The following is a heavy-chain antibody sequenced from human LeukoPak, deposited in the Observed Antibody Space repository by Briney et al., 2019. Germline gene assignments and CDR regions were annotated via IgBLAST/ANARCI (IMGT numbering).Heavy chain of an antibody. CDR3: ARDSKAEVGATSGFDY. Sequence: SETLSLTCAVSGYSISSGYYWGWIRQPPGKGLEWIGSIYHSGSTYYNPSLKSRVTISVDTSKNQFSLKLSSVTAADTAVYYCARDSKAEVGATSGFDYWGQGTLVNVSS. CDR1: GYSISSGYY. V-gene: IGHV4-38-2*02. D-gene: IGHD1-26*01. J-gene: IGHJ4*02. CDR2: IYHSGST.